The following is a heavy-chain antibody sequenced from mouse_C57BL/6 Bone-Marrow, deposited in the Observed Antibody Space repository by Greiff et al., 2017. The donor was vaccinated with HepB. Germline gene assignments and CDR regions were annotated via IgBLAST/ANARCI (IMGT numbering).Heavy chain of an antibody. D-gene: IGHD2-2*01. J-gene: IGHJ4*01. V-gene: IGHV2-3*01. CDR3: AISTMVTKGYAMDY. CDR1: GFSLTSYG. Sequence: VQGVESGPGLVAPSQSLSITCTVSGFSLTSYGVSWVRQPPGKGLEWLGVIWGDGSTNYHSALISRLSISKDNSKSQVFLKLNSLQTDDTATYYCAISTMVTKGYAMDYWGQGTSVTVSS. CDR2: IWGDGST.